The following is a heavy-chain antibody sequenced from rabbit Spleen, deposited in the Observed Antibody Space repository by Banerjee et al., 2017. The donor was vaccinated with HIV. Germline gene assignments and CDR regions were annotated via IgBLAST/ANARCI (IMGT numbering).Heavy chain of an antibody. V-gene: IGHV1S45*01. J-gene: IGHJ6*01. Sequence: EESGGDLVKPEGSLTLTCTASGLDFSSNYWICWVRQAPGKGLEWIACIPTGSSGFTHYASWAKGRFTISKTSSTTVTLQMTSLTAADTATYFCARDTSSSFSSYGMDLWGQGTLVTVS. D-gene: IGHD1-1*01. CDR2: IPTGSSGFT. CDR3: ARDTSSSFSSYGMDL. CDR1: GLDFSSNYW.